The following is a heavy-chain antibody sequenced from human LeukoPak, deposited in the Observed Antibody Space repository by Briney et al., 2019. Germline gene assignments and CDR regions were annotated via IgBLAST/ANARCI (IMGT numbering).Heavy chain of an antibody. CDR1: Y. J-gene: IGHJ4*02. V-gene: IGHV1-2*02. D-gene: IGHD2-2*01. CDR3: ASFCSSTSCYGPDY. CDR2: INPNSGGT. Sequence: YMXXVRQAPGXGLXWMGWINPNSGGTNYAQKFQGRVTMTRDTSISTAYMELSRLRSDDTAVYYCASFCSSTSCYGPDYWGQGTLVTVSS.